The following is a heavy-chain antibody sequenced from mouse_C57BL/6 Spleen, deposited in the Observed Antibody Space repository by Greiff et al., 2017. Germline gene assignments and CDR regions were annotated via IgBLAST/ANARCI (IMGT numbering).Heavy chain of an antibody. Sequence: QVQLQQPGAELVRPGSSVKLSCKASGYTFTSYWMDWVKQRPGQGLEWIGNIYPSDSETHYNQKFKDKATLTVDKSSSTAYMQLSSLTSEDSAVYYCARFFDAGSWFAYWGQGTLVTVSA. CDR3: ARFFDAGSWFAY. V-gene: IGHV1-61*01. CDR2: IYPSDSET. CDR1: GYTFTSYW. J-gene: IGHJ3*01.